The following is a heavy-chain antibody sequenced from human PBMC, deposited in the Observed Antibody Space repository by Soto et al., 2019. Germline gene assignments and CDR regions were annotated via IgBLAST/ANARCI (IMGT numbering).Heavy chain of an antibody. V-gene: IGHV3-30*18. CDR1: GFTFRSYG. Sequence: QVQLVESGGGVVQPGRSLRLSCATSGFTFRSYGMHWVRQAPGKGLEWLAVISNDGNKKFFADSMKGRLTLSRDNARNTVYLQINSLRAEDTAFYFCGKDTLDCSGGDCPLYYYYGMDVWGQGTTVAVPS. J-gene: IGHJ6*02. D-gene: IGHD2-21*02. CDR2: ISNDGNKK. CDR3: GKDTLDCSGGDCPLYYYYGMDV.